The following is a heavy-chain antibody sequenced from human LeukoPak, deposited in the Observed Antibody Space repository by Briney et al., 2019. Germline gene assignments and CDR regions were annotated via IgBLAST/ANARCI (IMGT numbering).Heavy chain of an antibody. Sequence: PGGSLRLSCAVSGFTLRDYYMTWIRQAPGKGLEWISYLSGSGSTIYYADSVKGRFTISRDNAQNSVYLQMSSLRAEDTAVYYCARVWGSDLTNNAFETWGQGTMVTVSS. CDR3: ARVWGSDLTNNAFET. D-gene: IGHD3-16*02. J-gene: IGHJ3*02. CDR2: LSGSGSTI. CDR1: GFTLRDYY. V-gene: IGHV3-11*04.